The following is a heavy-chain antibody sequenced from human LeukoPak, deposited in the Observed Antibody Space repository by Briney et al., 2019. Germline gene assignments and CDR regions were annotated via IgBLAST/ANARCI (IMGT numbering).Heavy chain of an antibody. V-gene: IGHV1-69*04. CDR1: GGTFSSYA. CDR3: AGERKDIVGATALFDY. Sequence: RASVKVSCKASGGTFSSYAISWVRQAPGQGLEWMGRIIPIFGIANYAQKFQGRVTITADKSTSTAYMELSSLRSEDTAVYYCAGERKDIVGATALFDYWGQGALVTVSS. J-gene: IGHJ4*02. D-gene: IGHD1-26*01. CDR2: IIPIFGIA.